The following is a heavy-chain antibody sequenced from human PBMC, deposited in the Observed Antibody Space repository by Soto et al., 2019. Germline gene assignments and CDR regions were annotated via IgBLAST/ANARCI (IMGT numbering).Heavy chain of an antibody. J-gene: IGHJ6*02. D-gene: IGHD5-12*01. V-gene: IGHV1-18*01. CDR3: ARDLPEMATNYYYYYGMDV. CDR2: IGAYNGNT. Sequence: ASVKVSCKASGYTFTSYGISWVRQAPGQGLEWMGWIGAYNGNTNYAQKLQGRVTMTTDTSTSTAYMELRSLRSDDTAVYYCARDLPEMATNYYYYYGMDVWGQGTTVTVSS. CDR1: GYTFTSYG.